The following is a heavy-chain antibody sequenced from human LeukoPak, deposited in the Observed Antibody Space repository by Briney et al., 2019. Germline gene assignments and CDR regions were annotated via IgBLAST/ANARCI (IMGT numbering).Heavy chain of an antibody. CDR3: AREREEYYYDSSGYNG. D-gene: IGHD3-22*01. CDR1: GYTFTGYY. J-gene: IGHJ4*02. CDR2: INPNSGGT. V-gene: IGHV1-2*02. Sequence: GASVKVSCEASGYTFTGYYMHWVRQAPGQGLEWMGWINPNSGGTNYAQKFQGRVTMTRDTSISTAYMELSRLRSDDTAVYYCAREREEYYYDSSGYNGWGQGTLVTVSS.